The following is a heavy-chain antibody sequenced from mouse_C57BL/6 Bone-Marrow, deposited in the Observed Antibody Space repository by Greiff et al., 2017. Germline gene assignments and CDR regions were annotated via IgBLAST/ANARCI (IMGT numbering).Heavy chain of an antibody. CDR3: VTYAVFAY. Sequence: VQLKQSGGGLVQPKGSLKLSCAASGFTFNTYAMHWVRQAPGKGVEWVARIRSKSSNYATSYADSVKDRFTISRDDSQRMLYLQMNNLKTEDTAMYYCVTYAVFAYWGQGTLVTVSA. CDR2: IRSKSSNYAT. V-gene: IGHV10-3*01. J-gene: IGHJ3*01. D-gene: IGHD6-5*01. CDR1: GFTFNTYA.